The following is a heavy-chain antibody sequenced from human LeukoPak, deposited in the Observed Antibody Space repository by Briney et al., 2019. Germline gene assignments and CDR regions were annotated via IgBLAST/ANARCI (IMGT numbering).Heavy chain of an antibody. D-gene: IGHD1-1*01. CDR2: ISSSSSHI. V-gene: IGHV3-21*01. CDR3: ASEQLGHDAFDM. J-gene: IGHJ3*02. CDR1: GFTFSRWS. Sequence: GGSLRLSCAAAGFTFSRWSMDWVRQAPGKGLEWVSSISSSSSHIYYADSVKGRFTISRDNAKNSLYLQMNSLRAEDAAVYYCASEQLGHDAFDMWGQGTRVTVSS.